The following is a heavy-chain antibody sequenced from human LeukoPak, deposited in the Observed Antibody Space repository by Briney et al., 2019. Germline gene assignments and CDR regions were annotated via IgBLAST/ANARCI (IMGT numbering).Heavy chain of an antibody. V-gene: IGHV4-34*01. CDR1: GGSFSGYY. J-gene: IGHJ6*03. D-gene: IGHD3-10*01. Sequence: PSETLSLTCAVYGGSFSGYYWSWIRQPPGKGLEWIGEINHSGSTNYNPSLKSRVTISVDTSKNQFSLKLSSVTAADTAVYYCARAGITMVRGVILYYYYYMDVWAKGPRSPSP. CDR2: INHSGST. CDR3: ARAGITMVRGVILYYYYYMDV.